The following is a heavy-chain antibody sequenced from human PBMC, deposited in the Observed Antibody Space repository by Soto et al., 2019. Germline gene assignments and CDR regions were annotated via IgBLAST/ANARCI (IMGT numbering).Heavy chain of an antibody. CDR1: GGTFGSYA. CDR3: ARSQGSSTSLEIYYYYYYGMDV. D-gene: IGHD2-2*01. J-gene: IGHJ6*02. CDR2: IIPIPGTA. Sequence: QVQLVQSGAEVKKPGSSVKVSCTASGGTFGSYAISWVRQAPGQGLEWMGGIIPIPGTANYAQKFQGRVTIAADESTSTAYMELSSLRSEDTAVYYCARSQGSSTSLEIYYYYYYGMDVWGQWTTVTVSS. V-gene: IGHV1-69*01.